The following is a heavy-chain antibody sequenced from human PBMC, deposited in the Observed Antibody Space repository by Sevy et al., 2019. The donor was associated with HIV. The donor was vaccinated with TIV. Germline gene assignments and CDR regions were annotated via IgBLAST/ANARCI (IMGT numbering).Heavy chain of an antibody. V-gene: IGHV3-30*09. CDR1: GFTFSSYA. CDR2: ISYDGRNK. J-gene: IGHJ4*01. Sequence: GGSLRLSCSASGFTFSSYALLWVRQAPGKGLEWVSLISYDGRNKYYSDSVKGRFAISRDESKTTLFLQMESLRTEDTAIEYGARLGGSYCTDDYYYRFDYWGRGTLVTVSS. CDR3: ARLGGSYCTDDYYYRFDY. D-gene: IGHD2-8*01.